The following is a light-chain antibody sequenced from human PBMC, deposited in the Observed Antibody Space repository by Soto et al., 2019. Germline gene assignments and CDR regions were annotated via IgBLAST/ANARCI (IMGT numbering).Light chain of an antibody. CDR1: SSDVGGYNY. V-gene: IGLV2-14*01. Sequence: QSALTQPASVSGSPGQSITISCTGTSSDVGGYNYVSWYQQHPGKAPKLMIYDVSNRPSGVSNRFSGSKSGNTASLTISGLQAEDEAYYYCSSYTSSWVFGGGTQLTVL. J-gene: IGLJ3*02. CDR3: SSYTSSWV. CDR2: DVS.